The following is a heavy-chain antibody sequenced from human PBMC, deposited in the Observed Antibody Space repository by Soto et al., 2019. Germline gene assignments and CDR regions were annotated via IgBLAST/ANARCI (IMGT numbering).Heavy chain of an antibody. CDR3: ARATTVTTPAFDI. V-gene: IGHV3-7*01. Sequence: EVQRVESGGGLVQPGGSLRLSCAASGFTFSSYWMSWVRQAPGKGLEWVANIKQDGSEKYYVESVKGRFTISRDNAKNSLYLQMNSLRAEDTAVYYCARATTVTTPAFDIWGQGTMVTVSS. J-gene: IGHJ3*02. CDR2: IKQDGSEK. D-gene: IGHD4-17*01. CDR1: GFTFSSYW.